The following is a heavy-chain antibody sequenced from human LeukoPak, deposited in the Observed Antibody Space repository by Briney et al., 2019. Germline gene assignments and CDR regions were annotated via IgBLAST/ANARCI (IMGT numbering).Heavy chain of an antibody. CDR3: AKDLLPHSSGWYTGVDY. V-gene: IGHV3-30*18. CDR1: GFTFSSYS. J-gene: IGHJ4*02. Sequence: GGSLRLSCAASGFTFSSYSMNWVRQAPGKGLEWVAVISYDGSNKYYADSVKGRFTISRDNSKNTLYLQMNSLRAEDTAVYYCAKDLLPHSSGWYTGVDYWGQGTLVTVSS. CDR2: ISYDGSNK. D-gene: IGHD6-19*01.